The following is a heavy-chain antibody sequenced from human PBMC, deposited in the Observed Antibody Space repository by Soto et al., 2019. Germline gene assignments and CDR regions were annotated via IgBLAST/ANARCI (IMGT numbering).Heavy chain of an antibody. CDR1: GGTFSSYA. D-gene: IGHD3-3*01. J-gene: IGHJ4*02. Sequence: QVQLVQSGAEVKKPGSSVKVSCKASGGTFSSYAISWVRQAPGQGLEWMGGIIPIFGTANYAQKFQGRVTLTADESTSTAYMELSSLRSEDTAVYYCARYAFRSGTDGVQNFDYWGQRTLVTVSS. CDR2: IIPIFGTA. CDR3: ARYAFRSGTDGVQNFDY. V-gene: IGHV1-69*01.